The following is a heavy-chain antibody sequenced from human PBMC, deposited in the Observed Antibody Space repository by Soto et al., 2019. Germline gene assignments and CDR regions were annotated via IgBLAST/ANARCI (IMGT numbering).Heavy chain of an antibody. CDR1: GFSVGRNY. V-gene: IGHV3-53*01. CDR3: ATTEMHI. Sequence: PGGSLRLSCAACGFSVGRNYMTWVRQAPGKGLEWVSFVYSGGATFYADSVKGRLILSRDDSQNTMYLQMNNLRAEDTAVYYCATTEMHIWGLEDVLTISS. CDR2: VYSGGAT. J-gene: IGHJ4*02.